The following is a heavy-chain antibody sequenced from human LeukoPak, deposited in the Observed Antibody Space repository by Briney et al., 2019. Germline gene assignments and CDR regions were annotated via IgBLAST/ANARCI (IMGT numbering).Heavy chain of an antibody. J-gene: IGHJ4*02. V-gene: IGHV1-46*03. CDR2: INPSGGST. D-gene: IGHD2-8*01. CDR1: GYTFTSYY. CDR3: ARERYCTNGVCYHFDY. Sequence: ASVKVSCKASGYTFTSYYMHWVRQAPGQGLEWMGIINPSGGSTSYAQKFQGRATMTRDTSTSTVYMELSSLRSEDTAVYYCARERYCTNGVCYHFDYWGQGTLVTVSS.